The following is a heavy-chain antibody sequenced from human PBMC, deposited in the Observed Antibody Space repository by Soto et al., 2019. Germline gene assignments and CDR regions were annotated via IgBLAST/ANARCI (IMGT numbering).Heavy chain of an antibody. CDR1: GYTXTSYW. V-gene: IGHV3-74*03. Sequence: SYKASGYTXTSYWMNLVRQAAGKGLMLVSRINSDGSFIEYADSVKGRFTISRDNAKNTLYLKMNSLTAEDTAVYYFARGGSCRNGVCYTRETGMGVWGQGISVTVSS. J-gene: IGHJ6*02. CDR3: ARGGSCRNGVCYTRETGMGV. D-gene: IGHD2-8*01. CDR2: INSDGSFI.